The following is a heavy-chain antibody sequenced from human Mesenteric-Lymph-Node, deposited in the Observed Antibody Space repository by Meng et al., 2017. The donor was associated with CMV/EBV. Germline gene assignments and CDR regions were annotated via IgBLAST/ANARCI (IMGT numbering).Heavy chain of an antibody. CDR2: ISSSSSTI. CDR1: GFTVSSNY. CDR3: ARRGDFWSGYYGGTGFDY. J-gene: IGHJ4*02. D-gene: IGHD3-3*01. Sequence: GESLKISCAASGFTVSSNYMNWVRQAPGKGLEWVSYISSSSSTIYYADSVKGRFTISRDNAKNSLYLQMNSLRAEDTAVYYCARRGDFWSGYYGGTGFDYWGQGTLVTVSS. V-gene: IGHV3-48*04.